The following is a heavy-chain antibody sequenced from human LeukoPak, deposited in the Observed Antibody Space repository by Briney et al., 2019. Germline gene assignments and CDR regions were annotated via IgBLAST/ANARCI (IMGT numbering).Heavy chain of an antibody. CDR1: GFTFSSYA. CDR2: ISGSGGST. J-gene: IGHJ6*03. V-gene: IGHV3-23*01. D-gene: IGHD5-18*01. CDR3: AKYEEGGGYSSGYGYYYYYMDV. Sequence: GGSLRLSCAAAGFTFSSYAMRWVRQAPGKGLEWISAISGSGGSTYYADSVKGRFTISRDNSKNTLYLKMNSLRAEDTPVYYCAKYEEGGGYSSGYGYYYYYMDVWGKGTTVTVSS.